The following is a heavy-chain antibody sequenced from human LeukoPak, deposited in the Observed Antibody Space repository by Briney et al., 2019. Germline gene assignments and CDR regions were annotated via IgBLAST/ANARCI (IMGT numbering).Heavy chain of an antibody. D-gene: IGHD2-2*01. CDR1: GYTFTSYG. V-gene: IGHV1-18*01. CDR2: ISAYNGNT. CDR3: ARDPTLYCSSITCSDRRNWFDP. J-gene: IGHJ5*02. Sequence: GASVKVSCKASGYTFTSYGISWVRQAPGQGLEWMGWISAYNGNTNYAQKLQGRVTMTTDTSTSTAYMELRSLRSDDTAVYYCARDPTLYCSSITCSDRRNWFDPWGQGTLVTVSS.